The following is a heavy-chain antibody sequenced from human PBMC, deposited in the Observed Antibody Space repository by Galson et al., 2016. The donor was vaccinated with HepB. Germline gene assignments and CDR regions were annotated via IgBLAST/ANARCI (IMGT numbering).Heavy chain of an antibody. CDR3: ARRGLTSDH. Sequence: MHWVRQAPGQGLEWMGIMDPNVGTTWYAQKFQGRVTVTRDTATSTVYMEVTSLTSEDTAVYYCARRGLTSDHWGQGTLVTVSS. J-gene: IGHJ4*02. CDR2: MDPNVGTT. V-gene: IGHV1-46*03. D-gene: IGHD3-10*01.